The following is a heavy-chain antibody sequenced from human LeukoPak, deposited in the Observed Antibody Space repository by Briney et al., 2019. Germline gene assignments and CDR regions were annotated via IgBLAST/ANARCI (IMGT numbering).Heavy chain of an antibody. CDR3: ARQVIYSSGWYPSLDY. J-gene: IGHJ4*02. D-gene: IGHD6-19*01. CDR2: IYYSGST. Sequence: PSGTLSLTCAVSGGSISSSNWWSWVRQPPGKGLEWIASIYYSGSTYYNPSLKSRVTISVDTSKNQFSLKLSSVTAADTAVYYCARQVIYSSGWYPSLDYWGQRTLVTVSS. V-gene: IGHV4-4*02. CDR1: GGSISSSNW.